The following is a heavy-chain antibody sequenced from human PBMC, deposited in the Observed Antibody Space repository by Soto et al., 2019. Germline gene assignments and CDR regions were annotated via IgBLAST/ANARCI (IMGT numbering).Heavy chain of an antibody. D-gene: IGHD3-10*01. J-gene: IGHJ3*01. V-gene: IGHV3-23*01. CDR3: ARVPIFFGRAAFDF. CDR1: GLPFNSYA. Sequence: EVQLLESGGGLVQPGGSLRLSCAASGLPFNSYAMHWVRRAPGTVLEWFSGMSGFSAGSASTYFEDSVKGRFIISRDKSKNTRYLQMNNLRAEDIALYYCARVPIFFGRAAFDFWGHGKVVPVS. CDR2: MSGFSAGSAST.